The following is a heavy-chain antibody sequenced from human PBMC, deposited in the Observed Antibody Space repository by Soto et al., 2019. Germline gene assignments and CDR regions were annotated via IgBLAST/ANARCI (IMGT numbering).Heavy chain of an antibody. J-gene: IGHJ6*02. D-gene: IGHD2-2*01. CDR1: GYTFTNYY. CDR2: INPRGESA. V-gene: IGHV1-46*01. Sequence: ASVKVSCKASGYTFTNYYMHWVRQAPGQGLEWMGMINPRGESASYAQKFQGRVTITADESTSTAYMELSSLRSEDTAVYYCARSQGSSTSLEIYYYYYYGMDVWGQGTTVTVSS. CDR3: ARSQGSSTSLEIYYYYYYGMDV.